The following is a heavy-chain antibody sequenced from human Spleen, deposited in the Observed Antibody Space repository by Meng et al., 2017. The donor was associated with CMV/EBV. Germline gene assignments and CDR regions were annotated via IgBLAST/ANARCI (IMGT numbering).Heavy chain of an antibody. V-gene: IGHV1-18*01. D-gene: IGHD3-3*01. CDR2: ISAYSGNT. CDR1: GYTFTSYG. J-gene: IGHJ5*02. Sequence: QVQLVQSGAEVKKPGASVKVSCKASGYTFTSYGISWVQQAPGQGLEWVGWISAYSGNTNNAQKFQGRVTMTTDTSMRTVYMELRSLRSDDTAVYYCARYDFGGGDWFDPWGQGTLVTVSS. CDR3: ARYDFGGGDWFDP.